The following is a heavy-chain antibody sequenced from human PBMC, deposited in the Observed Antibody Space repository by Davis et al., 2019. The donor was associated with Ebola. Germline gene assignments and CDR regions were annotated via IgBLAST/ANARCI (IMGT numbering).Heavy chain of an antibody. V-gene: IGHV3-33*01. J-gene: IGHJ3*02. CDR2: IWYDGSNK. D-gene: IGHD5-18*01. Sequence: GGSLRLSCAASGFTFSSYGMHWVRQAPGKGLEWVAVIWYDGSNKYYADSVKGRFTISRDNSKNTLYLQMNSLRAEDMAVYYCAREEGYSYGLDAFDIWGQGTMVTVSS. CDR3: AREEGYSYGLDAFDI. CDR1: GFTFSSYG.